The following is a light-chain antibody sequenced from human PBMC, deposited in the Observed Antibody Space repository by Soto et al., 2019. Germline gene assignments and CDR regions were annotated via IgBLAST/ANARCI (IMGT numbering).Light chain of an antibody. CDR2: DTS. V-gene: IGKV3-20*01. J-gene: IGKJ3*01. Sequence: EIVLTQSPGTLSLSPGERATLSCRASQSVNSNYLAWYQQKPGQPPWLLIYDTSSRATGIPDRLSGSGPGADFTLAISRLEPEEFAVFYCQQYGSSPFTFGPGPKVHIK. CDR1: QSVNSNY. CDR3: QQYGSSPFT.